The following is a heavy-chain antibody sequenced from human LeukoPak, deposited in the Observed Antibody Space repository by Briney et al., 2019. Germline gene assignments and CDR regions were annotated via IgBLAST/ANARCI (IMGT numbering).Heavy chain of an antibody. J-gene: IGHJ6*03. CDR3: ARSAGYSKYMDV. CDR2: IYSGGST. Sequence: GGSLRLSCAASGFTFSSYSMNWVRQAPGKGLEWVSVIYSGGSTYYADSVKGRFTISRDNSKNTLYLQMNSLRAEDTAVYYCARSAGYSKYMDVWGKGTTVTISS. V-gene: IGHV3-66*01. CDR1: GFTFSSYS. D-gene: IGHD6-13*01.